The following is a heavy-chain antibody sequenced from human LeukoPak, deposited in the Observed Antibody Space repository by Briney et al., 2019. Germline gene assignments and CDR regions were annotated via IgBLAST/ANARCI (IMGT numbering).Heavy chain of an antibody. J-gene: IGHJ4*02. Sequence: GGSLRISCAASGFSFRSYAMSWVRQAPGEGLEWVSAIRGSGTNTYYADSVKGRFSISRDNSKNTLYLQMDSLRAEDAAVYYCAKNPDEFSFGSFDYWGQGTLVTVSS. CDR1: GFSFRSYA. V-gene: IGHV3-23*01. CDR3: AKNPDEFSFGSFDY. D-gene: IGHD1-14*01. CDR2: IRGSGTNT.